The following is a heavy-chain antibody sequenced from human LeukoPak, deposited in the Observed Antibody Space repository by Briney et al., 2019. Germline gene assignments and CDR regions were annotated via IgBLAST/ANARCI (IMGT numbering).Heavy chain of an antibody. CDR1: GGSFSGYY. CDR2: INHSGST. CDR3: ARVRSYGLYYFDY. Sequence: SETLSLTCPVDGGSFSGYYWSCVRQPPGNGLEWNGEINHSGSTNYNPSLKSRVTISVDTSKNQFSLKLSSVTAADTAVYYCARVRSYGLYYFDYWGQGTLVTVSS. V-gene: IGHV4-34*01. J-gene: IGHJ4*02. D-gene: IGHD5-18*01.